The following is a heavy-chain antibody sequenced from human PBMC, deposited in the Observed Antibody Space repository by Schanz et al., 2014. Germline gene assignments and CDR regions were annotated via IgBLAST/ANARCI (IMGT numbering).Heavy chain of an antibody. CDR2: INPNSGAT. CDR1: GNTFTGYY. D-gene: IGHD2-8*02. Sequence: QVQLVQSGAEVKKPGASVKVSCQASGNTFTGYYMHWVRQAPGQGLEWMGQINPNSGATIYAQNFQGRVTMTRDTSISTAYMELSRLRSDDTAVYYCARGLVRYFAYWGQGTLVTVSS. J-gene: IGHJ4*02. CDR3: ARGLVRYFAY. V-gene: IGHV1-2*06.